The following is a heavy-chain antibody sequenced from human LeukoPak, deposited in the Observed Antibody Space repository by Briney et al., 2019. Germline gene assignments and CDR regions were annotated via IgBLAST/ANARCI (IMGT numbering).Heavy chain of an antibody. D-gene: IGHD1-26*01. CDR1: GFTFSSYA. Sequence: PGGSLRLSCAASGFTFSSYAMTWVRQAPGKGLEWVSAISDSGRSTYYADSVKGRFTISRDISKSTLYLQMNSLRAEDTALYSCAKGQKWELPLDFGGQGTLVTVSS. V-gene: IGHV3-23*01. J-gene: IGHJ4*02. CDR2: ISDSGRST. CDR3: AKGQKWELPLDF.